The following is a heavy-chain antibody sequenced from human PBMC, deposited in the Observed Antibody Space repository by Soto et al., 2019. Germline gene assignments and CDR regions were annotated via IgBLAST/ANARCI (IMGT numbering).Heavy chain of an antibody. V-gene: IGHV3-21*01. Sequence: GGSLRLSCVASGFTFGSRAMSWVRQAPGEGLEWVSTITDTGGDTKYADSVKGRFTISRDNAKNSLYLQMNSLRAEDTAVYYCARYLSRLRGMDVWGQGTTVTVSS. CDR2: ITDTGGDT. CDR3: ARYLSRLRGMDV. J-gene: IGHJ6*02. CDR1: GFTFGSRA.